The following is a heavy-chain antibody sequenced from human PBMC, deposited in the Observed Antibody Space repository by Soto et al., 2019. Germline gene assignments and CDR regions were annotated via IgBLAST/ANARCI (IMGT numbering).Heavy chain of an antibody. D-gene: IGHD5-18*01. Sequence: EVQVVESGGGLVQPGGSLRLSCAASGFYVSNYYMSWFRQAPGKGLEWVSVISRGGGIYYADSVQGRLTTSRDISGNSLDLQMNILRVDDTAVYYFARDRGDGDTLWGQGVVVTVS. J-gene: IGHJ4*02. CDR2: ISRGGGI. CDR1: GFYVSNYY. V-gene: IGHV3-66*01. CDR3: ARDRGDGDTL.